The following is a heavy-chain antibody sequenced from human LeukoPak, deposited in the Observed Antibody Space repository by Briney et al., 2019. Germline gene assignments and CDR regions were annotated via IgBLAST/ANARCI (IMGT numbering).Heavy chain of an antibody. D-gene: IGHD5-24*01. CDR1: GFTFSSYE. V-gene: IGHV3-48*03. J-gene: IGHJ4*02. CDR2: ISSSGSTI. CDR3: AGGWLQFTLDY. Sequence: SGGSLRLSCAASGFTFSSYEMNWVRQAPGKWLEWVSYISSSGSTIYYADSVKGRFTISRDNAKNSLYLQMNSLRAEDTAVYYCAGGWLQFTLDYWGQGTLVTVSS.